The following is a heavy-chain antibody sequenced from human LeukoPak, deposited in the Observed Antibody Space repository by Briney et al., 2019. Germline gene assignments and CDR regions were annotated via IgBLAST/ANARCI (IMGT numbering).Heavy chain of an antibody. J-gene: IGHJ4*02. D-gene: IGHD2-2*01. CDR1: GYTFTSYG. Sequence: GASVKVSCKASGYTFTSYGISWVRQAPGQGLEWMGWINAGNGNTKYSQEFQGRVTMTRDTSISTAYMELSRLRSDDTAVYYCARDTGGTSSAFDYWGQGTLVTVSS. CDR2: INAGNGNT. CDR3: ARDTGGTSSAFDY. V-gene: IGHV1-18*01.